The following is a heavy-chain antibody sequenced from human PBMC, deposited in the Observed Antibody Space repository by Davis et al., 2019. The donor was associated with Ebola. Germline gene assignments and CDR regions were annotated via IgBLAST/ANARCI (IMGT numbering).Heavy chain of an antibody. J-gene: IGHJ6*03. CDR2: FDPEDGET. CDR3: ARGGYYYYMDV. Sequence: ASVTVSCKVSGYTLTELSMHWVRQAPGKGLEWMGGFDPEDGETIYAQKFQGRVTMTEDTSTSTAYMELRSLRSDDTAVYYCARGGYYYYMDVWGKGTTVTVSS. V-gene: IGHV1-24*01. CDR1: GYTLTELS.